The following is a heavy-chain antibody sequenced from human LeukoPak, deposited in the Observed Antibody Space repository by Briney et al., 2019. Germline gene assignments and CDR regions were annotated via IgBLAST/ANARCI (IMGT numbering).Heavy chain of an antibody. CDR3: AKDLGVGATYDY. J-gene: IGHJ4*02. CDR2: MSYDGTNK. Sequence: GRSLRLSCVVSGFTVTGYSMHWVRQAPGKGLEWVAVMSYDGTNKYYADSVKGRFTISRDNSKNTLYLQMNSLRAEDAAVYYCAKDLGVGATYDYWGQGTLVTVSS. V-gene: IGHV3-30-3*01. CDR1: GFTVTGYS. D-gene: IGHD1-26*01.